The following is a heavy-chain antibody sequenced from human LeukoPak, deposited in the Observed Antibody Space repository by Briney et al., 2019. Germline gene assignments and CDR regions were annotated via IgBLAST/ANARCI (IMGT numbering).Heavy chain of an antibody. D-gene: IGHD1-26*01. J-gene: IGHJ4*02. CDR1: GLTFTSYA. Sequence: PGGSLRLSCAASGLTFTSYAMNWVRQAPGKGLEWVSGISGSGGSTYYADSVKGRFSISRDNFKNTLYLQLNSLRVEDTAVYYCAKAHGGSYHSGIDWGQGTLVIVSS. CDR3: AKAHGGSYHSGID. V-gene: IGHV3-23*01. CDR2: ISGSGGST.